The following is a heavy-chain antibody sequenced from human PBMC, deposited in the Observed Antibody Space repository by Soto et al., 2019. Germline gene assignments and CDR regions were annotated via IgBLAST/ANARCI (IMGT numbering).Heavy chain of an antibody. CDR2: VSSSGSTI. J-gene: IGHJ3*02. CDR1: GFPFSDYY. Sequence: GSLRISCAASGFPFSDYYMSWIRQAPGKGLEWVSYVSSSGSTIYYADSVKGRFTISRDNAKNSLYLQMNSLRAEDTAVYYCAREYYDFWSGYHHDAFDIWGQGTMVTVSS. CDR3: AREYYDFWSGYHHDAFDI. V-gene: IGHV3-11*01. D-gene: IGHD3-3*01.